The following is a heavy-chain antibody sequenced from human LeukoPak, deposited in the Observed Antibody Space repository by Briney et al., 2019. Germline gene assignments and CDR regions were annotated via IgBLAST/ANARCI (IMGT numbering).Heavy chain of an antibody. Sequence: GGSLRLSCAASGFTFSSYSMNWVRQAPGRGLEWVSSISSSSSYIYYADSVKGRFTISRDNAKNSLYLQMNSLRAEDTAVYYCARAEYSGSYYGYWGQGTLVTVSS. CDR2: ISSSSSYI. CDR3: ARAEYSGSYYGY. CDR1: GFTFSSYS. J-gene: IGHJ4*02. V-gene: IGHV3-21*01. D-gene: IGHD1-26*01.